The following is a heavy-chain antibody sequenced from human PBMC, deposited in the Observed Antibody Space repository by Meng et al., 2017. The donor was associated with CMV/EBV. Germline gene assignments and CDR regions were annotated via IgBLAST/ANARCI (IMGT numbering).Heavy chain of an antibody. Sequence: QVVLGHPGAEGKKPGASLKVPSKASGYTLPGYYMHWVRQAPGQGLEWMGWINPNSGGTNYAQKFQGRVTMTRDTSISTAYMELSRLRSDDTAVYYCARAGQQQLSKWGQGTLVTVSS. CDR3: ARAGQQQLSK. CDR1: GYTLPGYY. D-gene: IGHD6-13*01. CDR2: INPNSGGT. V-gene: IGHV1-2*02. J-gene: IGHJ4*02.